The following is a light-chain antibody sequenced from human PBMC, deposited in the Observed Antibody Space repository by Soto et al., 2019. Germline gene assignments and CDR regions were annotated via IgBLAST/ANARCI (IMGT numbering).Light chain of an antibody. CDR3: QEYGYSRT. J-gene: IGKJ1*01. CDR1: QSVTSTY. CDR2: GAS. V-gene: IGKV3-20*01. Sequence: EIMLTQSPGTLSLSPGDRATLSCRASQSVTSTYLAWYQHKRGQAPRLLIYGASSRATGIPDRFSGSGSGTDFTLTISRLEPEDFAVYYCQEYGYSRTFGQGTKVDIK.